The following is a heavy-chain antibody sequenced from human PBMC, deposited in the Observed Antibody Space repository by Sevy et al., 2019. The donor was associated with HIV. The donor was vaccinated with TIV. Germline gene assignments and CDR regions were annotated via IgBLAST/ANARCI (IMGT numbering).Heavy chain of an antibody. J-gene: IGHJ4*02. D-gene: IGHD5-12*01. CDR3: ARGARGYSGYDSYYFDY. CDR2: IIPIFGTA. CDR1: GGTFSSYA. V-gene: IGHV1-69*13. Sequence: ASVKVSCKASGGTFSSYAISWVRQAPGQGLEWMGGIIPIFGTANYAQKFQGRVTNTAEESTSTAYMELGSLRSEDTAVYYCARGARGYSGYDSYYFDYWGQGTLVTVSS.